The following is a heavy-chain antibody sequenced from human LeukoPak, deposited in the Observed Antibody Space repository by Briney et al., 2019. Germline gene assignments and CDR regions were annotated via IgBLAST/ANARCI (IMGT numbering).Heavy chain of an antibody. CDR2: IYTSGST. V-gene: IGHV4-4*09. J-gene: IGHJ6*03. CDR1: GGSISSYY. CDR3: ARACSGRYYYYYYMDV. D-gene: IGHD2-15*01. Sequence: PSETLSLTCTVSGGSISSYYWSWIRQPPGKGLEWIWYIYTSGSTNYNPSLKSRVTISVDTSKNQFSLKLSSVTAADTAVYYCARACSGRYYYYYYMDVWGKGTTVTVSS.